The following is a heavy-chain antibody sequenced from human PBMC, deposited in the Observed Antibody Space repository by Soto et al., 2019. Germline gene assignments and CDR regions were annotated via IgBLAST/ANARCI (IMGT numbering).Heavy chain of an antibody. Sequence: EVQMVESGGGLVQPGGPLRRSCAASGFTFSSYWMHWFRQAPGKGLVWVSRIVSDGSRTPYADSVKGRFTIARDNAKNTLYLHMDRMRAEATDVYDCARGSCSCGSGYWYYYGLDVWGKGTTVTVAS. CDR2: IVSDGSRT. J-gene: IGHJ6*04. V-gene: IGHV3-74*01. CDR1: GFTFSSYW. D-gene: IGHD2-15*01. CDR3: ARGSCSCGSGYWYYYGLDV.